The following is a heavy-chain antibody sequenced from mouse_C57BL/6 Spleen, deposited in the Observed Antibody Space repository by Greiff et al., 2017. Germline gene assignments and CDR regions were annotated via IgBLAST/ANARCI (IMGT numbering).Heavy chain of an antibody. CDR1: GFTFSDYY. J-gene: IGHJ4*01. D-gene: IGHD1-1*01. CDR3: ARDVHYGSSYAMDY. Sequence: DVKLVESEGGLVQPGSSMKLSCTASGFTFSDYYMAWVRQVPEKGLEWVANINYDGSSTYYLDSLKSRFIISRDNAKNILYLQMSSLKSEDTATYYCARDVHYGSSYAMDYWGQGTSVTVSS. V-gene: IGHV5-16*01. CDR2: INYDGSST.